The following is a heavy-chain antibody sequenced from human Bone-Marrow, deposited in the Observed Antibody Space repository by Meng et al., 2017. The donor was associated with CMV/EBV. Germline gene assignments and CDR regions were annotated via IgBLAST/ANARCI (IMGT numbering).Heavy chain of an antibody. Sequence: SETLSLTCTVSGGSISSSSYYWGWIRQPPGKGREWIGSIYYSGSTYYNPSLKSRVTISVDTSKNQFSLKLSSVTAADTAVYYCARDNGGYYDFWSGYYYFDYWGQGTLVTAPQ. V-gene: IGHV4-39*07. CDR3: ARDNGGYYDFWSGYYYFDY. D-gene: IGHD3-3*01. CDR1: GGSISSSSYY. J-gene: IGHJ4*02. CDR2: IYYSGST.